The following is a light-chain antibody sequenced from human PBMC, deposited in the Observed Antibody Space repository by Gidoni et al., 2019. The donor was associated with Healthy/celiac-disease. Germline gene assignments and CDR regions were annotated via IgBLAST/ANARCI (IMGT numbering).Light chain of an antibody. J-gene: IGKJ2*03. Sequence: EIVMTQSPATLSVSPGERATLSCRASQSVSSNLAWYQQKPGQAPRLLIYGASIRATGIPARFSGSGSGTEFTLTISILQSEDFAVYYCQQYNNWLRSFGQGTKLEIK. CDR2: GAS. V-gene: IGKV3D-15*03. CDR3: QQYNNWLRS. CDR1: QSVSSN.